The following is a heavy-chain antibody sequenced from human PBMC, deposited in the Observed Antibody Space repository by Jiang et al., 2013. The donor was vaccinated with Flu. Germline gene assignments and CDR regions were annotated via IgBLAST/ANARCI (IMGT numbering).Heavy chain of an antibody. CDR3: ARYRPGDYTYWHFDL. J-gene: IGHJ2*01. CDR2: IYYSGTT. D-gene: IGHD4-17*01. V-gene: IGHV4-61*01. CDR1: GGSVSSGYY. Sequence: PSETLSLTCTVSGGSVSSGYYWSWIRQPPGKGLEWIGYIYYSGTTDYNPSLKSRVTISVDTSKKQFSLKLSSVTAADTAVYYCARYRPGDYTYWHFDLWGRGTLVTVSS.